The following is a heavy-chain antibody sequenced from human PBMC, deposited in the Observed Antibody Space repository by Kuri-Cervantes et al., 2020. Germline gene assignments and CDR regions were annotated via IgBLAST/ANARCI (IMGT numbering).Heavy chain of an antibody. CDR2: INPSGGST. Sequence: ASVKVSCKASGYTFTSYYMHWVRQAPGQGLEWMGIINPSGGSTSYAQKFQGRVTMTRDTSTSTVYMELSSLRSEDTAVYYCARGVYYDSSPRFSYDYYMDVWGKGTTVTVSS. CDR1: GYTFTSYY. D-gene: IGHD3-22*01. V-gene: IGHV1-46*01. CDR3: ARGVYYDSSPRFSYDYYMDV. J-gene: IGHJ6*03.